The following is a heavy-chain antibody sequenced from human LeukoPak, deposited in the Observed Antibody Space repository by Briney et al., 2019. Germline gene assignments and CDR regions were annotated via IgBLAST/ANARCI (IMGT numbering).Heavy chain of an antibody. J-gene: IGHJ4*02. CDR2: IWYDGTNK. CDR3: ARAAYDNSGYLTL. CDR1: GFTFSTYG. V-gene: IGHV3-33*08. D-gene: IGHD3-22*01. Sequence: HTGGSLRLSCAASGFTFSTYGMHWVRQAPGKGLEWVAVIWYDGTNKYYADSVKGRFTISRDSSKNTLYLQMNSLRAEDTAVYYCARAAYDNSGYLTLWGQGTLVTVSS.